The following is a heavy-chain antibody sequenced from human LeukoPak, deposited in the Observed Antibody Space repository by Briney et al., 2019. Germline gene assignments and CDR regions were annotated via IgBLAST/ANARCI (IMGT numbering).Heavy chain of an antibody. J-gene: IGHJ3*02. CDR2: INPSGGST. Sequence: ASVQVSCKASGYTFTSYYMHWVRQAPGQGLEWIGIINPSGGSTSYAQKFQGRVTMTRDMSTSTVYMELSSLRFEDTAVYYCARHLYGANSGAFDIWGQGTMVTVSS. CDR1: GYTFTSYY. CDR3: ARHLYGANSGAFDI. V-gene: IGHV1-46*01. D-gene: IGHD4-23*01.